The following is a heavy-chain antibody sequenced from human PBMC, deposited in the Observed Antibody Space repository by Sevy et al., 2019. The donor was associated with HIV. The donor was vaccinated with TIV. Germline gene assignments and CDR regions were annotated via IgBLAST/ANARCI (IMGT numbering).Heavy chain of an antibody. Sequence: ASVKVSCKASGGTFSSYAISWVRQAPRQGLEWIGGIIPIFGTANYAQKFQGRVTITADESSSTAYMDLSSLRSDDTAVYYCARTGIAVTGTGFDYWGQGTLVTVSS. CDR1: GGTFSSYA. CDR2: IIPIFGTA. D-gene: IGHD6-19*01. V-gene: IGHV1-69*13. CDR3: ARTGIAVTGTGFDY. J-gene: IGHJ4*02.